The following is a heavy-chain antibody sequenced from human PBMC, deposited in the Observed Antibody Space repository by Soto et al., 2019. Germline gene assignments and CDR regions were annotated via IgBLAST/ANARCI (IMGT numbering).Heavy chain of an antibody. Sequence: QVQLVESGGGVVQPGRSLRLSCAASGFTFSSYDMHWVRQAPGKGLEWVAVIWYDGSNKYYADSVKGRFTISRDNSKNTLYLQMNSLRAEDTAVYYCARGLAVAGTRVYYYGMDLWGQWTPVTVSS. CDR1: GFTFSSYD. CDR3: ARGLAVAGTRVYYYGMDL. D-gene: IGHD6-19*01. V-gene: IGHV3-33*01. CDR2: IWYDGSNK. J-gene: IGHJ6*02.